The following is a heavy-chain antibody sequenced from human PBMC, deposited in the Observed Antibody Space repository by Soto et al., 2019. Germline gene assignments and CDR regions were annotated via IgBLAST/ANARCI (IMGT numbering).Heavy chain of an antibody. CDR3: ASSIAARPPLLRY. D-gene: IGHD6-6*01. V-gene: IGHV3-53*01. J-gene: IGHJ4*02. Sequence: GGSLRLSCAASGFTVSSNYMSWVRQAPGKGLEWVSVIYSGGSTYYADSVKGRFTISRDNSKNTLYLQMNSLRAEDTAVYYCASSIAARPPLLRYWGQGTLVTVSS. CDR1: GFTVSSNY. CDR2: IYSGGST.